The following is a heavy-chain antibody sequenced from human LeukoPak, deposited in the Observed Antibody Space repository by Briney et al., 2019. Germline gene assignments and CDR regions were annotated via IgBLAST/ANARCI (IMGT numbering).Heavy chain of an antibody. CDR2: IVVGSGNT. V-gene: IGHV1-58*01. J-gene: IGHJ4*02. Sequence: ASVKVSCKASGFTFTSSAVQWVRQARGQRLEWIGWIVVGSGNTNYAQKFQERVTITRDMCTSTAYMELSSLRSEDTAVYYCAAGSITGTKGTDYWGQGTLVTVSS. CDR1: GFTFTSSA. D-gene: IGHD1-7*01. CDR3: AAGSITGTKGTDY.